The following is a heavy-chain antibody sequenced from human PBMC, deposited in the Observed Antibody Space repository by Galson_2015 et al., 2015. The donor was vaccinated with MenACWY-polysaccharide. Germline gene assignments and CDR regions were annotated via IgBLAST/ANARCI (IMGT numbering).Heavy chain of an antibody. CDR1: GFTFSAYT. D-gene: IGHD6-19*01. J-gene: IGHJ4*02. CDR3: VKAHETSGWNRGPGY. V-gene: IGHV3-23*01. Sequence: SLRLSCAASGFTFSAYTMSWIRQAPGKGLEWVTVISIDGRNTYYADPVKGRFTISRDNSKNTLFLQMNGLTAEDTAVYYCVKAHETSGWNRGPGYWGQATLVTVSS. CDR2: ISIDGRNT.